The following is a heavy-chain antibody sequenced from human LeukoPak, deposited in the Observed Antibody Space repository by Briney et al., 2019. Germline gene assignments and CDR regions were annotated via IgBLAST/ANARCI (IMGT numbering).Heavy chain of an antibody. D-gene: IGHD5-12*01. CDR2: IFYGRSS. J-gene: IGHJ2*01. CDR1: GGSISNYY. Sequence: PSETLSLTCTVPGGSISNYYWSWVRQSPGKGLEWIGYIFYGRSSNYNPSLKSRITISADTSKNQFSLKLSSVTAADTAVYYCARDRGLYWYFDLWGRGTLVTVSS. V-gene: IGHV4-59*01. CDR3: ARDRGLYWYFDL.